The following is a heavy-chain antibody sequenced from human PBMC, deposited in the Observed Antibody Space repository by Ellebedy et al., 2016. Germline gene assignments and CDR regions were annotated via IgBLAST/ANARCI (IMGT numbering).Heavy chain of an antibody. V-gene: IGHV3-74*01. CDR1: GFTFSSYW. CDR3: LVGSVPGSYWRGY. Sequence: GESLKISXAASGFTFSSYWMHWVRQAPGKGLVWVSRIKGDESGIAYADSVKGRFTISRDNGKNTLYLQMNSLRAEDTAVYYCLVGSVPGSYWRGYWGQGTLVTVSS. D-gene: IGHD3-10*01. J-gene: IGHJ4*02. CDR2: IKGDESGI.